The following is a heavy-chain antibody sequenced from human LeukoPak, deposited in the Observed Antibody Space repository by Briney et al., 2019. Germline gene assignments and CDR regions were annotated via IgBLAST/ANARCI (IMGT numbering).Heavy chain of an antibody. V-gene: IGHV3-23*01. CDR1: GFTFRSYA. CDR2: ISGSGGST. J-gene: IGHJ4*02. Sequence: GGSLRLSCAASGFTFRSYAMSWVRQAPGKGLEWVSAISGSGGSTYYADSVKGRFTISRDNSKNTLYLQMNSLRAEDTAVYYCAAEGDIVVVPAARFDYWGQGTLVTVSS. CDR3: AAEGDIVVVPAARFDY. D-gene: IGHD2-2*01.